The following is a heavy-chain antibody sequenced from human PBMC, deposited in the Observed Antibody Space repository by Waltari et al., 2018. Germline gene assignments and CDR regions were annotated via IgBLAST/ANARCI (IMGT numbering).Heavy chain of an antibody. D-gene: IGHD3-16*01. Sequence: AGIREPPGKGLEWTSTISYRGATYTNPSLKSRVTISVETFKNQFSLKLSSVTAADTAVYYCATYVGASIGTAAFDVWGQGTMVTVSS. CDR2: ISYRGAT. V-gene: IGHV4-39*01. J-gene: IGHJ3*01. CDR3: ATYVGASIGTAAFDV.